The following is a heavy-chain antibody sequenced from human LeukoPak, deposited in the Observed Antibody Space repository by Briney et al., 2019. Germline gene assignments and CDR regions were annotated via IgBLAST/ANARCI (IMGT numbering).Heavy chain of an antibody. CDR1: GYTFTNYG. CDR3: ARDEYIAVAGTLAWDYYYGMDV. D-gene: IGHD6-19*01. J-gene: IGHJ6*02. CDR2: INTYNGNT. Sequence: ASVKVSCTASGYTFTNYGISWVRQAPGQGLEWMGWINTYNGNTNYAQKLQVRVTMSTDTSTSTAYMELRSLRSDDTAVYYCARDEYIAVAGTLAWDYYYGMDVWGQGTTVTVSS. V-gene: IGHV1-18*01.